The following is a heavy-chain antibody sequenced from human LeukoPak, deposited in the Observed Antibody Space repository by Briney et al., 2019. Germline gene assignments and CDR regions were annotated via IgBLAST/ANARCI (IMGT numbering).Heavy chain of an antibody. CDR1: GFTFSDYY. Sequence: GGSLRLSCEASGFTFSDYYMSWIRQAPGKGLEWVSYISSSSSYTNYADSVKGRFTISRDNAKNSLYLQMNSLRAEDTAVYYCARVPYYYDSSGSLLFDYWGQGTLVTVSS. D-gene: IGHD3-22*01. J-gene: IGHJ4*02. CDR3: ARVPYYYDSSGSLLFDY. V-gene: IGHV3-11*03. CDR2: ISSSSSYT.